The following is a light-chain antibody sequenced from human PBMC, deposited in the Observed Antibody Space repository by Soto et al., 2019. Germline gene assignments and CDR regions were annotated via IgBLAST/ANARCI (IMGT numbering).Light chain of an antibody. CDR3: SSYTSTSTVV. J-gene: IGLJ2*01. Sequence: QSALTQPASVSGSPGQSITISCTGTNSDVGGYNYVSWYQQHPGKAPKLMIYEVSNRPSGVSNRFSGSKSGNTASLTISGLQAEDEAEYYCSSYTSTSTVVFGGGTKLTVL. V-gene: IGLV2-14*01. CDR1: NSDVGGYNY. CDR2: EVS.